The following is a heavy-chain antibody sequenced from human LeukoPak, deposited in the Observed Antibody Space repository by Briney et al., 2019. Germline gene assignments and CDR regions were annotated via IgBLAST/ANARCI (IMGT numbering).Heavy chain of an antibody. D-gene: IGHD2-2*01. V-gene: IGHV3-64*04. CDR2: ISSNGGRT. CDR1: GFTFSSFP. Sequence: GGSLRLSCSASGFTFSSFPMHWVRQAPGKGLEYVSTISSNGGRTYYADSVKGRFTISRDNSKNTLYLQMNSLRAEDTAVYYCARPLGYCSSTSCQAFDYWGQGTLVTVSS. J-gene: IGHJ4*02. CDR3: ARPLGYCSSTSCQAFDY.